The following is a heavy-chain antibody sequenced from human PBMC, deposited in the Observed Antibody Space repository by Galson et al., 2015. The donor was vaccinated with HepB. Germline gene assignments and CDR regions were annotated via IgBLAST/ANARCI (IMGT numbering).Heavy chain of an antibody. V-gene: IGHV3-21*01. CDR2: ISSSSSYI. J-gene: IGHJ4*02. CDR3: ARDRLREGKWLHTDY. D-gene: IGHD3-22*01. CDR1: GFTFSSYS. Sequence: LRLSCAASGFTFSSYSMNWVRQAPGKGLEWVSSISSSSSYIYYADSVKGRFTISRDNAKNSLYLQMNSLRAEDTAVYYCARDRLREGKWLHTDYWGQGTLVTVSS.